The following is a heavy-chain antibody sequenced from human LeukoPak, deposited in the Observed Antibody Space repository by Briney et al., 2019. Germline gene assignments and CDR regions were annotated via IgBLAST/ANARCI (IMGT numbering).Heavy chain of an antibody. CDR1: GGSISSYY. Sequence: LSLTCTVSGGSISSYYWSWIRQPPGKGLEWVSYISSSGSTIYYADSVKGRFTVSRDNAKNSLFLQVNSLRAEDTAVYYCARGYRRRMAVAGDYFDYWGQGTLVTVSP. CDR3: ARGYRRRMAVAGDYFDY. CDR2: ISSSGSTI. V-gene: IGHV3-11*01. D-gene: IGHD6-19*01. J-gene: IGHJ4*02.